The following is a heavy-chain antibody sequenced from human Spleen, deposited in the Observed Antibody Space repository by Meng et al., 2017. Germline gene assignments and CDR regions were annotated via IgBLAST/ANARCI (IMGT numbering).Heavy chain of an antibody. Sequence: QVELCQSGAAVTRPGSSLKVSCNASGGSFSSYAFSWVRQAPGQGLEWMGGIIPMLGTANYAQKFQGRVRITADKSTSTAYMELSSLRSEDTAVYYCARDAHLEEMAMDYWGQGTLVTVSS. V-gene: IGHV1-69*06. CDR3: ARDAHLEEMAMDY. J-gene: IGHJ4*02. CDR2: IIPMLGTA. D-gene: IGHD5-24*01. CDR1: GGSFSSYA.